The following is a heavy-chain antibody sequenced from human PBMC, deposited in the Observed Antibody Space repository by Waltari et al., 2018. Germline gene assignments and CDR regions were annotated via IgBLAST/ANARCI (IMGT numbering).Heavy chain of an antibody. V-gene: IGHV1-3*01. Sequence: QVQLVQSGAEVKKPGASVKVSCKASGYTFTSYAMHWVRQAPGQRLEWMGWINAGNGNTKYSQKFQGRVTITRDTSASTAYMELSSLRSEDTAVYYCARAPAAAGEYYFDYWGQGTLVTVSS. J-gene: IGHJ4*02. D-gene: IGHD6-13*01. CDR3: ARAPAAAGEYYFDY. CDR1: GYTFTSYA. CDR2: INAGNGNT.